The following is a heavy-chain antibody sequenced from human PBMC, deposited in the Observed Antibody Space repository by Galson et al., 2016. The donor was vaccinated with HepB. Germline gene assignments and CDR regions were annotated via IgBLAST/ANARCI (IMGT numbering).Heavy chain of an antibody. CDR1: GFIFSVYN. V-gene: IGHV3-48*02. J-gene: IGHJ4*02. CDR2: ITSSSDTM. D-gene: IGHD6-6*01. CDR3: ARDEYFRLGY. Sequence: SLRLSCAASGFIFSVYNMNWARQAPGKGLEWIAWITSSSDTMYYADSVKGRSTISRDNAKNSLYLEMNSLRDEDTAMYYCARDEYFRLGYWGQGTLVTVSS.